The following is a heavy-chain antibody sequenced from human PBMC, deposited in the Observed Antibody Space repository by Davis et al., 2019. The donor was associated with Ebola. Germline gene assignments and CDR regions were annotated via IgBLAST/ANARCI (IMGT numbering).Heavy chain of an antibody. D-gene: IGHD4-17*01. CDR3: ARGPHYGDYFYYYYYGMDV. Sequence: ASVKVSCKASGYTFTSYGITWVRQAPGQGLEWMGWISTYNDNTNYAQKLQGRVTMTTDTSTSTAYMELSSLRSEDTAVYYCARGPHYGDYFYYYYYGMDVWGQGTTVTVSS. J-gene: IGHJ6*02. V-gene: IGHV1-18*01. CDR2: ISTYNDNT. CDR1: GYTFTSYG.